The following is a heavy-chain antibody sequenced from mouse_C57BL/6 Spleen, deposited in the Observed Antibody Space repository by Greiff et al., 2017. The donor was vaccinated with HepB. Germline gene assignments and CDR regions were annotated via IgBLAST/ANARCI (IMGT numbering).Heavy chain of an antibody. J-gene: IGHJ2*01. Sequence: VQLQESGAELAKPGASVKLSCKASGYTFTSYWMHWVKQRPGQGLEWIGYINPSSGYTKYNQKFKDKATLTADTSSSTAYMQLSSLTYEDSAVYYCARHLGGDYCDYWGQGTTLTVSS. D-gene: IGHD4-1*01. CDR1: GYTFTSYW. V-gene: IGHV1-7*01. CDR3: ARHLGGDYCDY. CDR2: INPSSGYT.